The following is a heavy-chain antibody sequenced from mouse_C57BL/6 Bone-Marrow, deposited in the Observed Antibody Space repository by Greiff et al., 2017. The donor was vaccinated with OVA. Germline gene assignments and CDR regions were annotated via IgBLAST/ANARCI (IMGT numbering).Heavy chain of an antibody. CDR1: GYTFTDYY. Sequence: QVHVKQSGAELVRPGASVKLSCKASGYTFTDYYINWVKQRPGQGLEWIARIYPGSGNTYYNEKFKGKATLTAEKSSSTAYMQLSSLTSEDSAVYFCARDFSWFAYWGQGTLVTVSA. CDR3: ARDFSWFAY. CDR2: IYPGSGNT. V-gene: IGHV1-76*01. J-gene: IGHJ3*01.